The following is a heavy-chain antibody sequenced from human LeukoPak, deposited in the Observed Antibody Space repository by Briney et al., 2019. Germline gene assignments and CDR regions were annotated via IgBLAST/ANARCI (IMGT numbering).Heavy chain of an antibody. J-gene: IGHJ4*02. CDR2: IIPIFGTA. Sequence: SVKVSCKASGGTFSSYAISWVRQAPGQGLEWMGGIIPIFGTANYAQKFQGRVTMTRDTSTSTVYMELSSLRSEDTAVYYCASREDGGNGIFDYWGQGTLVTVSS. D-gene: IGHD4-23*01. CDR1: GGTFSSYA. V-gene: IGHV1-69*05. CDR3: ASREDGGNGIFDY.